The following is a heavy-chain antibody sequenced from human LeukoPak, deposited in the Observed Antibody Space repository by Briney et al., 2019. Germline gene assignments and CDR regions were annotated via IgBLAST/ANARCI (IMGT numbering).Heavy chain of an antibody. CDR1: GYTFSNYY. CDR2: IGGST. V-gene: IGHV1-46*01. CDR3: ARGRSWGVSAYYYYMDV. D-gene: IGHD3-10*01. J-gene: IGHJ6*03. Sequence: ASVKVSCKASGYTFSNYYIHWVRQAPGQGLEWMGIIGGSTNYAQKFQGRVTMTRDTSISTAYMELSRLRSDDTAVYYCARGRSWGVSAYYYYMDVWGKGTTVTISS.